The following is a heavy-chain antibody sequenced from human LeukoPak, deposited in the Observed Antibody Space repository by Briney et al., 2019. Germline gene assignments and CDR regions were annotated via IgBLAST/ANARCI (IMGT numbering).Heavy chain of an antibody. CDR3: ARGPYGDYFDY. CDR1: GGSISSYH. J-gene: IGHJ4*02. V-gene: IGHV4-59*01. D-gene: IGHD4-17*01. Sequence: SETLSLTCTVSGGSISSYHWSWIRQPPGKGLEWIGYIYYSGSTNYNPSLKSRVTISVDTSKNQFSLKLSSVTAADTAVYYCARGPYGDYFDYWGQGTLVTVSS. CDR2: IYYSGST.